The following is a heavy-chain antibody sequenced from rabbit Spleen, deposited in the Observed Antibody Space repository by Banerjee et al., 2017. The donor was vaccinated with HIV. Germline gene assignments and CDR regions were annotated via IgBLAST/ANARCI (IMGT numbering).Heavy chain of an antibody. V-gene: IGHV1S45*01. Sequence: QEQLEESGGDLGKPGASLTLTCTASGFSFSDRDVMCWVRQAPGKGLEWIACINCATGKAVSASWAKGRFTISKTSSTTVTLQMTSLTAADTATYFCARNLIYDHDLWGPGTLVTVS. CDR3: ARNLIYDHDL. CDR2: INCATGKA. CDR1: GFSFSDRDV. J-gene: IGHJ4*01. D-gene: IGHD2-1*01.